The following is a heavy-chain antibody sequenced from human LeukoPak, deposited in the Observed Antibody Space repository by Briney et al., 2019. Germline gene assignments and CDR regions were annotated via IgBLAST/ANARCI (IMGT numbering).Heavy chain of an antibody. Sequence: GASVKVSCKSSGYTFTGYYMHWVRQAPGQGLEWMGWINPNSGGTNYAQKFQGRVTMTRDTSISTAYMELSRLRSDDTTVYYCARDNGGSWPYYFDYWGQGTRVTVSS. CDR3: ARDNGGSWPYYFDY. V-gene: IGHV1-2*02. CDR2: INPNSGGT. J-gene: IGHJ4*02. CDR1: GYTFTGYY. D-gene: IGHD2-15*01.